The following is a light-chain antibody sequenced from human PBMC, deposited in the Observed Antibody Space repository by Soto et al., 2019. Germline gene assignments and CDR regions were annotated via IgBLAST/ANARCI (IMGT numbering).Light chain of an antibody. CDR2: EVS. J-gene: IGLJ3*02. Sequence: QSALPQPRSVSGSPGQSVTISCTRTSSDVGAYNHVSWYQQHPGKVPKLIINEVSERPSGVPDRFSGSKSGNTASLTISGLQAEDEAEYYCCSHAGSYSWVFGGGTKLTVL. CDR1: SSDVGAYNH. CDR3: CSHAGSYSWV. V-gene: IGLV2-11*01.